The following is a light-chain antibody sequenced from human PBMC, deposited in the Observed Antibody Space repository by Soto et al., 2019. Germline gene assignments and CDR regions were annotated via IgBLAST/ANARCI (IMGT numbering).Light chain of an antibody. Sequence: EIVLTQSPGTLSLSPGERATLSCRASQSVSSSYLAWYQQKPGQAPRLLIYGASSRATGIPDRFSGSGSGTDFTLTISRLEPEDVAVYYCQQYGSSPRLTFGGGTKAEIK. CDR2: GAS. CDR3: QQYGSSPRLT. V-gene: IGKV3-20*01. CDR1: QSVSSSY. J-gene: IGKJ4*01.